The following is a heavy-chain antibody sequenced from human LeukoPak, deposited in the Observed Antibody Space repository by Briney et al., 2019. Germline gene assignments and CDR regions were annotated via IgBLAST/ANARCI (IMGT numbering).Heavy chain of an antibody. J-gene: IGHJ5*02. Sequence: SETLSLTCTVSGYSISSGYYWGWIRQPPGKGLEWIGSIYHSGSTYYNPSLKSRVTISVDTSKNQFSLKLSSVTAADPAVYYCARDSAWFDPWGQGTLVTVSS. D-gene: IGHD6-19*01. CDR1: GYSISSGYY. CDR3: ARDSAWFDP. V-gene: IGHV4-38-2*02. CDR2: IYHSGST.